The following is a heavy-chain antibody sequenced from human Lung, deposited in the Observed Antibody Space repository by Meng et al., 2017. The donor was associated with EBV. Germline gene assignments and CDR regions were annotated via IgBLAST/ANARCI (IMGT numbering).Heavy chain of an antibody. CDR2: IYYTGSS. D-gene: IGHD3-10*01. Sequence: VPLQEAGPGPVEPSQTLAPTCTVSGGSVISGGYYWSWIRQQPGKGLEWIGYIYYTGSSFYNPSLKSRVTISVDTSKNQFSLNLSSVTAADTAVYYCANAGRFGESLGDYWGQGILVTVSS. V-gene: IGHV4-31*03. CDR3: ANAGRFGESLGDY. CDR1: GGSVISGGYY. J-gene: IGHJ4*02.